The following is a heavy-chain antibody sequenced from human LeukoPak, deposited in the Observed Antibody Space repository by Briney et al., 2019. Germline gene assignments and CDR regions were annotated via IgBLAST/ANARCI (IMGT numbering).Heavy chain of an antibody. CDR1: GYTFTGNY. CDR3: ARDSGDYTYYYYGMDV. CDR2: ISAYNGNT. J-gene: IGHJ6*02. V-gene: IGHV1-18*04. D-gene: IGHD4-17*01. Sequence: ASVKVSCKASGYTFTGNYIHWVRQAPGQGLEWMGWISAYNGNTNYAQKLQGRVTMTTDTSTSTAYMELRSLRSDDTAVYYCARDSGDYTYYYYGMDVWGQGTTVTVSS.